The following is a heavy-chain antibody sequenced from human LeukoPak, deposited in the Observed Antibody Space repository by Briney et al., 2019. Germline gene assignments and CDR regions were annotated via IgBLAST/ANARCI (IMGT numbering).Heavy chain of an antibody. J-gene: IGHJ4*02. CDR3: ARELTNEGFDY. Sequence: GGCLRLSCAASGFTFSTYTMNCVRQAPGKGLEWVSSISSTTTYIYHADSVKGRFTISRDNAKNSLYLQMNGLRAEDTAVYYCARELTNEGFDYWGQGTLVTVSS. D-gene: IGHD1-1*01. V-gene: IGHV3-21*01. CDR1: GFTFSTYT. CDR2: ISSTTTYI.